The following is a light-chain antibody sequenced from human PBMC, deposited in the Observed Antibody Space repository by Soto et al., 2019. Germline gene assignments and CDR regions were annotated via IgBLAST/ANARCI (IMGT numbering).Light chain of an antibody. J-gene: IGKJ5*01. CDR3: QQYGSSPGT. Sequence: EIVLTQSPGTLCLSPGERATLSCRASQSVSSSYLAWYQQKPGQAPRLLIYGASSRATGIPDRFSGSGSGTDFTLTISRLEPEDFAVYYCQQYGSSPGTFGQGTRREIK. CDR2: GAS. CDR1: QSVSSSY. V-gene: IGKV3-20*01.